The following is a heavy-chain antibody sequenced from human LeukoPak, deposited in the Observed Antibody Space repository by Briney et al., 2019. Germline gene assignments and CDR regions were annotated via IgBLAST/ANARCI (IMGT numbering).Heavy chain of an antibody. D-gene: IGHD6-13*01. CDR2: IIPILGIA. Sequence: SVKVSCKASGGTFSSYAISWVRQAPGQGLEWMGRIIPILGIANYAQKFQGRVTITADKSTSTAYMELSSLRSEDTAVYYCAMGSGSSWLVEWVYWGQGTLVTASS. CDR3: AMGSGSSWLVEWVY. CDR1: GGTFSSYA. J-gene: IGHJ4*02. V-gene: IGHV1-69*04.